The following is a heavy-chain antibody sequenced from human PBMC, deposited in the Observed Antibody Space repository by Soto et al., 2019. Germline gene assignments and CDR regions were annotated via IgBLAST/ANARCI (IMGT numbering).Heavy chain of an antibody. J-gene: IGHJ4*02. CDR3: ATHSYWYDVVDY. Sequence: EVQMLESGGGLVEPGGSLRLSCAASGFTFSSYAMSWVRQAPGKGLEWVSAISGSGGSTYYADSVKGRFTISRDNSNNTVYLQVKSLRAEDTAVYHCATHSYWYDVVDYWGQGTLVTVSS. V-gene: IGHV3-23*01. CDR2: ISGSGGST. D-gene: IGHD1-1*01. CDR1: GFTFSSYA.